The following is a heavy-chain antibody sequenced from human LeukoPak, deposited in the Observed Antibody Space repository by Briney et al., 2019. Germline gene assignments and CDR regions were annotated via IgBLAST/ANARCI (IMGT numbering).Heavy chain of an antibody. Sequence: SETLSLTCTVSGGSISSYYWSWIRQPPGKGLEWIWYIYYSGSTNYNPSLKSRVTISVDTSKNQFSLKLSSVTAADTAVYYCARHSDYYDSSGYTYYYFDYWGQGTLVTVSS. D-gene: IGHD3-22*01. J-gene: IGHJ4*02. CDR2: IYYSGST. V-gene: IGHV4-59*08. CDR3: ARHSDYYDSSGYTYYYFDY. CDR1: GGSISSYY.